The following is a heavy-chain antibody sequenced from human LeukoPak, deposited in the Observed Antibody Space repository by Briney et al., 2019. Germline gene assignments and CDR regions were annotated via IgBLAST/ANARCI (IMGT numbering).Heavy chain of an antibody. CDR1: GYTLTELS. Sequence: ASVKVSCKVSGYTLTELSMHWVRQAPGKGLEWMGGFDPEDGETIYPQKFQGRVTMTEDTSTDTAYMELRSLRSEDTAVYYCATYKRITFGGIIVLDYFDYWGQGTLVTVPS. V-gene: IGHV1-24*01. CDR2: FDPEDGET. D-gene: IGHD3-16*02. J-gene: IGHJ4*02. CDR3: ATYKRITFGGIIVLDYFDY.